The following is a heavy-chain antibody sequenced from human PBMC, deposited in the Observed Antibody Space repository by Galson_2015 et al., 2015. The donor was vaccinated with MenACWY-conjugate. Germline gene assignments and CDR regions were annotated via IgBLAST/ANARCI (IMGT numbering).Heavy chain of an antibody. CDR3: ARAYGAPSTPPDS. V-gene: IGHV3-74*01. D-gene: IGHD4-17*01. CDR2: INHDGSST. Sequence: SLRLSCAASGFTFSSYWMHWVRHAPGKGLVWVSRINHDGSSTPYADPVKGRFTISRDNAKNTLCLQMNSLRAEDTAVYYCARAYGAPSTPPDSWGQGTLVPVSS. CDR1: GFTFSSYW. J-gene: IGHJ4*02.